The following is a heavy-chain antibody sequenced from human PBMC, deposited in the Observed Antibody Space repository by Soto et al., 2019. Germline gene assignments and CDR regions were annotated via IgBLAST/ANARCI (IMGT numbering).Heavy chain of an antibody. Sequence: GGSLRLSCAASGFTFSSADMNWFRQAPGKGLEWVSYISSSSSTIYYADSVKGRFTISRDNAKNSLYLQMNSLRDDDTAVYYCARSITARTFDYWGQGTRVTVSS. CDR1: GFTFSSAD. CDR3: ARSITARTFDY. J-gene: IGHJ4*02. D-gene: IGHD1-20*01. V-gene: IGHV3-48*02. CDR2: ISSSSSTI.